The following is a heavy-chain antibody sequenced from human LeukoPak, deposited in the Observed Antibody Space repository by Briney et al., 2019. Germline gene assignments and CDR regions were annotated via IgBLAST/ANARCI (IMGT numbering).Heavy chain of an antibody. Sequence: GGSLRLSCAASGFTFSSYAMHWVRQAPGKGLEWVAVISDDGSNKYYADSVKGRFTISRDNSKNTLYLQMNSLRAEDTAVYYCARGGDVDTAMVSDYYYYGMDVWGQGTTVTVSS. CDR3: ARGGDVDTAMVSDYYYYGMDV. D-gene: IGHD5-18*01. J-gene: IGHJ6*02. CDR2: ISDDGSNK. V-gene: IGHV3-30-3*01. CDR1: GFTFSSYA.